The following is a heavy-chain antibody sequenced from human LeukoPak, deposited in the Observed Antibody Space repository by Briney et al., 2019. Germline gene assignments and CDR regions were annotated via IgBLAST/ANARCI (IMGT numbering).Heavy chain of an antibody. V-gene: IGHV1-2*02. CDR2: INPNSGGT. D-gene: IGHD6-13*01. CDR1: GYTFTGYY. Sequence: ASVKVSCKASGYTFTGYYMHWVRQAPGQGLEWMGWINPNSGGTNYAQKFQGRVTMTRDTSISTAYMELSRLRSDDTAVYYCASLGPSASTSYSSSWYRRVDYYYMDVWGKGTTVTVSS. CDR3: ASLGPSASTSYSSSWYRRVDYYYMDV. J-gene: IGHJ6*03.